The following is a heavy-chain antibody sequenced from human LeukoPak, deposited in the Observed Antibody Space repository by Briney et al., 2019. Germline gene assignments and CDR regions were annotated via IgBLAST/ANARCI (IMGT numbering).Heavy chain of an antibody. CDR2: INPSAGST. D-gene: IGHD3-10*01. V-gene: IGHV1-46*01. CDR3: AKDRHFEGSGSSTWEWDV. J-gene: IGHJ6*04. CDR1: GYTFTSYY. Sequence: GASVKISCKASGYTFTSYYMHWVRQAPGQGLEWMGIINPSAGSTSYAQKFQGRVTMTRDMSTSTVYMELSSLRSEDTAVYYCAKDRHFEGSGSSTWEWDVWGKGTTVTISS.